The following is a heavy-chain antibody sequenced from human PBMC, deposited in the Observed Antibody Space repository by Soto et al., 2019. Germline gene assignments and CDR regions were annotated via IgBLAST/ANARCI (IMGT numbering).Heavy chain of an antibody. CDR1: GYTFTSYY. J-gene: IGHJ5*02. CDR3: ARWGTTVTTNNWFDP. V-gene: IGHV1-46*01. Sequence: QVQLVQSGAEVKKPGASVKVSCKASGYTFTSYYMHWVRQAPGQGLEWMGIINPSGGSTSYAQKFPGRVTMTSDTSTRTVYMELSSLRSEDTAVYCCARWGTTVTTNNWFDPRGQGTLVTVFS. D-gene: IGHD4-17*01. CDR2: INPSGGST.